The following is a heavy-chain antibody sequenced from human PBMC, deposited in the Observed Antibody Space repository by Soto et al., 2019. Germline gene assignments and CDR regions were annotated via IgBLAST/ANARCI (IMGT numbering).Heavy chain of an antibody. D-gene: IGHD6-19*01. CDR2: VSGYNGNT. Sequence: RWPQHDHEQGLEWMGWVSGYNGNTNYAQKLQGRVTMTTDTSTSTVYMELRSLRSDDTAVYYCARELKTGKEVAGWSLHPWGKAILIT. V-gene: IGHV1-18*01. J-gene: IGHJ5*02. CDR3: ARELKTGKEVAGWSLHP.